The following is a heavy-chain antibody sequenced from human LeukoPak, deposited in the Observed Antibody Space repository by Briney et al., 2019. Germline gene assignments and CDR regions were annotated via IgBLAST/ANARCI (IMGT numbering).Heavy chain of an antibody. J-gene: IGHJ3*02. Sequence: PSETLSLTCTVSGGSITNYYWNWIRQPAGKGLEWIGHIYISGSTNYNPSLKSRVTMSVDTSKNQFSLKVNSVTAADTAAYYCARGNYDSTGYYYMGDTLDIWGQGTMVTVSS. D-gene: IGHD3-22*01. V-gene: IGHV4-4*07. CDR3: ARGNYDSTGYYYMGDTLDI. CDR2: IYISGST. CDR1: GGSITNYY.